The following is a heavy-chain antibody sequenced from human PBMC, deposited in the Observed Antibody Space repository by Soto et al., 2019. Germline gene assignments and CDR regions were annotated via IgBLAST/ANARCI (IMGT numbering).Heavy chain of an antibody. J-gene: IGHJ4*02. Sequence: GGSVKVSCKASGYTFTIYGISGVRQSALRGREGMGCISAYNGNTNYAQKLQGRVTMTTDTSTSTAYMELRSLRSDDTAVYYCAFIQWTYDSSGYYYGPFDYWGQGTLVTVSS. V-gene: IGHV1-18*01. CDR3: AFIQWTYDSSGYYYGPFDY. CDR1: GYTFTIYG. CDR2: ISAYNGNT. D-gene: IGHD3-22*01.